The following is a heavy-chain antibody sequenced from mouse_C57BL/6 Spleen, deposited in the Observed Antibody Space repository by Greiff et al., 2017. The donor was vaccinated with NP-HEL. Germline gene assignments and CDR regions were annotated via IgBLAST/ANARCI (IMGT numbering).Heavy chain of an antibody. CDR1: GYTFTDYN. J-gene: IGHJ4*01. Sequence: EVQLQQSGPELVKPGASVKMSCKASGYTFTDYNMHWVKQSHGKSLEWIGYINPNNGGTSYNQKFKGKATLTVNKSSSTAYMELRSLTSEDSAVYYCAWGLRRDYYAMDYWGQGTSVTVSS. V-gene: IGHV1-22*01. D-gene: IGHD2-4*01. CDR2: INPNNGGT. CDR3: AWGLRRDYYAMDY.